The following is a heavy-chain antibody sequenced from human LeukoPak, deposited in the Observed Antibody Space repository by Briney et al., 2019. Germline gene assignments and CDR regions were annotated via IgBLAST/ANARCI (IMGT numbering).Heavy chain of an antibody. Sequence: SETLSLTCTVSGGSISSYYWSWIRQPAGKGLEWIGRIYTSGSTNYNPSLKSRVTMSVDTSKNQFSLKLSSVTAADTAVYYCAKEGQGAMVVYYYYGMDVWGQGTTVTVSS. CDR2: IYTSGST. CDR1: GGSISSYY. D-gene: IGHD5-18*01. V-gene: IGHV4-4*07. CDR3: AKEGQGAMVVYYYYGMDV. J-gene: IGHJ6*02.